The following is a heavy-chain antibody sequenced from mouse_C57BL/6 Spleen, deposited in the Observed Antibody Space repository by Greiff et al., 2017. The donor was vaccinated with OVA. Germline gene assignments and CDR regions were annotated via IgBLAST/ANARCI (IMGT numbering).Heavy chain of an antibody. CDR2: IYPGNSAT. CDR1: GYTFTSYW. V-gene: IGHV1-5*01. J-gene: IGHJ1*03. CDR3: TREGDDGYPYWYFDV. D-gene: IGHD2-3*01. Sequence: VHVKQSGTVLARPGASVKMSCKTSGYTFTSYWMHWVKQRPGQGLEWIGAIYPGNSATSYNQKFKGKAKLTAVTSASTAYMALSSLTNEDSAVYYGTREGDDGYPYWYFDVWGTGTTVTVSS.